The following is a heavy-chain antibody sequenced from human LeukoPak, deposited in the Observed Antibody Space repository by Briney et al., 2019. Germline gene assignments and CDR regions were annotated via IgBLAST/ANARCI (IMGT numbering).Heavy chain of an antibody. CDR1: GFTFSNYG. CDR2: ISTSGSTV. Sequence: QTGGSLRLSCAASGFTFSNYGMNWVRQAPGKGLEWVSYISTSGSTVFYSDSVKGRFTISRDNSKNTVNLQMNSLRPDDTAVYYCAKDKGREGDYWGQGTLVAVSS. J-gene: IGHJ4*02. CDR3: AKDKGREGDY. V-gene: IGHV3-48*04.